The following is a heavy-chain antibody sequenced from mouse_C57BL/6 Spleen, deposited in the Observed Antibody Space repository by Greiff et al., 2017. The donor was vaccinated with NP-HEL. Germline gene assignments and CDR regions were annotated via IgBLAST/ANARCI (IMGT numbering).Heavy chain of an antibody. CDR2: INPNNGGT. CDR3: ARGGFTTVYFDY. Sequence: EVQLQQSGPELVKPGASVKISCKASGYTFTDYYMNWVKQSHGKSLEWIGDINPNNGGTSYNQKFKGKATLTVDKSSSTAYMELRSLTSEDSAVYYCARGGFTTVYFDYWGQGTTLTVSS. V-gene: IGHV1-26*01. CDR1: GYTFTDYY. D-gene: IGHD1-1*01. J-gene: IGHJ2*01.